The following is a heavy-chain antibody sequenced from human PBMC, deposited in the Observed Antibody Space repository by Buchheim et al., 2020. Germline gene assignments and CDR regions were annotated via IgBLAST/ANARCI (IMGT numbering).Heavy chain of an antibody. CDR3: ARVGSTVTTSNTTNPYYFDY. Sequence: QVQLVQSGAEVKKPGSSVKVSCKASGGTFSSYTISWVRQAPGQGLEWMGRIIPILGIANYAQKFQGRVTITADKSTSTAYMELSSLRSEDTAVYYCARVGSTVTTSNTTNPYYFDYWGQGTL. D-gene: IGHD4-11*01. CDR2: IIPILGIA. CDR1: GGTFSSYT. J-gene: IGHJ4*02. V-gene: IGHV1-69*02.